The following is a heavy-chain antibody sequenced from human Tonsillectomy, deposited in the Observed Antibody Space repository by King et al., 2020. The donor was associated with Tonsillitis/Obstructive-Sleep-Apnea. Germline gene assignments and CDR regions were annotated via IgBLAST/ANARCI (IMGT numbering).Heavy chain of an antibody. J-gene: IGHJ4*02. D-gene: IGHD3-10*01. CDR3: AGVIPITIVRGVINADF. CDR1: GGSFSKYY. CDR2: INHGGST. V-gene: IGHV4-34*01. Sequence: VQLQQWGAGLLKPSETLSLTCAVYGGSFSKYYWNWIRQPPGKGLEWIGEINHGGSTNYNPSLKSRVAISVDTSKNQFSLRLTSVTAADTAVYFCAGVIPITIVRGVINADFWGQGTLVTVSS.